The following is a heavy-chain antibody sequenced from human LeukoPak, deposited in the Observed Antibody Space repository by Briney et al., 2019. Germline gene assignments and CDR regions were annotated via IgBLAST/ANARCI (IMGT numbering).Heavy chain of an antibody. Sequence: ASVKVSCKASGYTFTGYYMHWVRQAPGQGLEWMGWINTNTGNPTYAQGFRGRFVLSLDTSVSTAYLQISSLKAEDTAVYYCARNDEGYCSTSSCYVGWGQGTLVTVSS. J-gene: IGHJ4*02. CDR3: ARNDEGYCSTSSCYVG. D-gene: IGHD2-2*01. CDR2: INTNTGNP. V-gene: IGHV7-4-1*02. CDR1: GYTFTGYY.